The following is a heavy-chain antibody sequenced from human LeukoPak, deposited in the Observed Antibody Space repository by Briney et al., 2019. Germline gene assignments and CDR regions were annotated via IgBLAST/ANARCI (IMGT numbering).Heavy chain of an antibody. CDR3: AKVNQGLDY. J-gene: IGHJ4*02. CDR1: GFTFSSYG. Sequence: GGSLRLSCAASGFTFSSYGMRWVRQAPGKGLEWVAVISYDGSNKYYADSVKGRFTISRDNSKNTLYLQMNSLRAEDTAVYYCAKVNQGLDYWGQGTLVTVSS. CDR2: ISYDGSNK. V-gene: IGHV3-30*18.